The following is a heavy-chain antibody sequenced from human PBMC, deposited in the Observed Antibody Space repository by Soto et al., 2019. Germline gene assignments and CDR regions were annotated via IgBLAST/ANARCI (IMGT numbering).Heavy chain of an antibody. CDR2: ISYRVNP. CDR3: GRCRASDYGGNRNPYYFEY. Sequence: SETLSLSCTVSGGSINIGGYNCVRILHPPGKGLEGVGSISYRVNPYNSPSRTHRVIISIDTSKSLFYLNVTSVTAEDTAVYYCGRCRASDYGGNRNPYYFEYGGQGTMVTVSS. CDR1: GGSINIGGYN. V-gene: IGHV4-39*01. J-gene: IGHJ4*02. D-gene: IGHD4-17*01.